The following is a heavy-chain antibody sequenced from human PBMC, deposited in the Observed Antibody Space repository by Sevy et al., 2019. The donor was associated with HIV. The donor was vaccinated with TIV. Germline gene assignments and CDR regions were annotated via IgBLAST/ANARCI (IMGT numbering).Heavy chain of an antibody. Sequence: GGSLRLSCAASGFIVNSNYMSWVRQAPGKGLEWVSVTYSGGRTYTADSVEGRFTISRDNSKNTLYLQMNSLRAEDTAVYYCARVLGRDSGYGMDVWGQGTTVTVSS. D-gene: IGHD2-21*02. J-gene: IGHJ6*02. CDR3: ARVLGRDSGYGMDV. CDR2: TYSGGRT. CDR1: GFIVNSNY. V-gene: IGHV3-53*01.